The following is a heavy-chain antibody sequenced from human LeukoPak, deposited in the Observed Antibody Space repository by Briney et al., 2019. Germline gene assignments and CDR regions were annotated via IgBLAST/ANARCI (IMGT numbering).Heavy chain of an antibody. CDR1: GGSISSYY. J-gene: IGHJ4*02. Sequence: SETLSLTCTVSGGSISSYYWSWIRQPPGKGLEWIGYIYYSGSTNYNPSLKSRVTISVDTSKNQFSLKLSSVTATDTAVYYCARIYYYDSSGYYYFDYWGQGTLVTVSS. CDR3: ARIYYYDSSGYYYFDY. D-gene: IGHD3-22*01. V-gene: IGHV4-59*01. CDR2: IYYSGST.